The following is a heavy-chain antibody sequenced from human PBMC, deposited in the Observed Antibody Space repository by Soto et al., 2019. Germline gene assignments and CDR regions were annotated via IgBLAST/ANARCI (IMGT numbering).Heavy chain of an antibody. CDR3: AVDIVDTGSY. J-gene: IGHJ4*02. D-gene: IGHD5-12*01. V-gene: IGHV3-72*01. CDR2: STNQVDSYTT. CDR1: GFTFSDHY. Sequence: EVQVVESGGGLVQPGGSLRLSCAGSGFTFSDHYMDWVRQAPGKGLEWVGRSTNQVDSYTTEYAASVKGRFTISRDDSKKSVYLQMNSLKTEGTAVYDCAVDIVDTGSYWGQGALVTVSS.